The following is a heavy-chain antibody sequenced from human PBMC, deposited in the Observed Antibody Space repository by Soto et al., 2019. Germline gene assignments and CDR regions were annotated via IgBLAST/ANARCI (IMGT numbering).Heavy chain of an antibody. J-gene: IGHJ6*03. D-gene: IGHD3-10*01. CDR2: ISAYNGNT. V-gene: IGHV1-18*01. CDR1: GYTFTSYG. CDR3: ARGGLLWFGELSGYYYMDV. Sequence: QVQLVQSGAEVKKPGASVKVSCKASGYTFTSYGISSVRQAPGQGLEWMGWISAYNGNTNYAQKLRGRVTMTTDTSTSTAYMELRSLRSDDTAVYYCARGGLLWFGELSGYYYMDVWGKGTTVTVSS.